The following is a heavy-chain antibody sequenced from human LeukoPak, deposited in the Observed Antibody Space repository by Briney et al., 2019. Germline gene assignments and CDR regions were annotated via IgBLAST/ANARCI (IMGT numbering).Heavy chain of an antibody. CDR1: GFTFSSYS. CDR2: ISSSSYI. Sequence: GGSLRLSCAASGFTFSSYSMNWVRQAPGKGLEWVSSISSSSYIYYADSVKGRFTISRDNAKNSLYLQMNSLRAEDTAVYYCAREGAHTDGMDVWGQGTTVTVSS. CDR3: AREGAHTDGMDV. V-gene: IGHV3-21*01. J-gene: IGHJ6*02.